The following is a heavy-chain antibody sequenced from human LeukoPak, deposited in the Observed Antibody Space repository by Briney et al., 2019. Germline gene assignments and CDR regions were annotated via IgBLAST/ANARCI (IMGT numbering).Heavy chain of an antibody. D-gene: IGHD2-21*02. CDR1: GRTFSIYA. J-gene: IGHJ4*02. CDR3: ATELAYCGGDCYSGFDY. Sequence: SVKVSRKASGRTFSIYAISWVRQAPGQGLEWVGGLIPIFGTANYAQKLQSRVTITTDESTSTAYMELSSLRSEDTAVYYCATELAYCGGDCYSGFDYWGQGTLVTVSS. CDR2: LIPIFGTA. V-gene: IGHV1-69*05.